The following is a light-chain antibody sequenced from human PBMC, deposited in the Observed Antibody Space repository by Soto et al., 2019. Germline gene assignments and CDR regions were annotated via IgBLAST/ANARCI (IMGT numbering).Light chain of an antibody. CDR2: GAS. CDR1: QSVSSN. Sequence: EVVITQTKATPSVSPGERATLSCRASQSVSSNLAWYQQKPGQAPRLLIYGASTRATGIPARFSGSGSGTDFTLTISSLQPEDFAKYYCQQSYSIPEPFGQRTNVDI. CDR3: QQSYSIPEP. V-gene: IGKV3-15*01. J-gene: IGKJ1*01.